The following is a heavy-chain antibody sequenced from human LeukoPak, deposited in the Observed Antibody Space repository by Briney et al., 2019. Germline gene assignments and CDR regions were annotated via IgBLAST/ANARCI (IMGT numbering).Heavy chain of an antibody. CDR3: TRGAGWLIDY. CDR2: FYNSGRS. D-gene: IGHD3-16*01. J-gene: IGHJ4*02. CDR1: GDSIGSYY. Sequence: SETLSLTCTVSGDSIGSYYWSWIRQPPGKGLEWIGYFYNSGRSTYNPSLKSRVTISADTSKNHFSLKLNSVTTADTAVYYCTRGAGWLIDYWGQGILVTVSS. V-gene: IGHV4-59*01.